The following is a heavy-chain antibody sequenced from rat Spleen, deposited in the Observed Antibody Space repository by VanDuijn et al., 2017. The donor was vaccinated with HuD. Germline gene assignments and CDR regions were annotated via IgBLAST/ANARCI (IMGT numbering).Heavy chain of an antibody. Sequence: EVQLVETGGGLVQPGRSLTLFCAASGFTLRNYGMAWVRQTPTKGLEWVASISNGGDNTYYRDSVKGRFTLSRDNAKNTQSLQMDSLRSEDTAIYYCTRGYVMDAWGQGASVTVSS. CDR3: TRGYVMDA. J-gene: IGHJ4*01. V-gene: IGHV5S13*01. CDR2: ISNGGDNT. CDR1: GFTLRNYG.